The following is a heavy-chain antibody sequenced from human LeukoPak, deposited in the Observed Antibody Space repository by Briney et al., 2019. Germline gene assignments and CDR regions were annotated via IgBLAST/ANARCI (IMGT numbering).Heavy chain of an antibody. CDR3: VREAYDIRDC. CDR2: IKKDGSEK. V-gene: IGHV3-7*05. CDR1: GFTFGNSW. J-gene: IGHJ4*02. Sequence: GGSLRLSRAAAGFTFGNSWRSWVRQAPGKGLEWVANIKKDGSEKYYVDSVRGRFIISRDNAKNSLYLQMNRLRAEDTAVYYCVREAYDIRDCWGQGTLVTVSS. D-gene: IGHD3-9*01.